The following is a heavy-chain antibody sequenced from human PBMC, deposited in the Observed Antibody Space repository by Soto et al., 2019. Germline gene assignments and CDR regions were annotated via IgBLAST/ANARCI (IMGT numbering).Heavy chain of an antibody. V-gene: IGHV4-30-2*01. CDR3: ARGHYYYGMDV. J-gene: IGHJ6*02. Sequence: SETLSLTCTVSNGSVSSGTYSWSWVRQPPGKGLEWIGYIYYSGTTYYTPSLKSRLTMSMDRANDHFSLNLTSVTAADTAVYFCARGHYYYGMDVWGQGIPVTVSS. CDR1: NGSVSSGTYS. CDR2: IYYSGTT.